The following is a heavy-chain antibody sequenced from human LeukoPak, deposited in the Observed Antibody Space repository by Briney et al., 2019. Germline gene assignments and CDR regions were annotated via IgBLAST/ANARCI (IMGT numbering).Heavy chain of an antibody. CDR2: IIPIFGTA. J-gene: IGHJ3*02. D-gene: IGHD5-18*01. V-gene: IGHV1-69*13. Sequence: GASVKVSCKASGGTFSSYAISWVRQAPGQGLEWMGGIIPIFGTANYAQKFQGRVTITADESTSTAYMELSSLRSEDTAVYYCARKDTAMVVAGDAFDIWGQGTMVTVSS. CDR3: ARKDTAMVVAGDAFDI. CDR1: GGTFSSYA.